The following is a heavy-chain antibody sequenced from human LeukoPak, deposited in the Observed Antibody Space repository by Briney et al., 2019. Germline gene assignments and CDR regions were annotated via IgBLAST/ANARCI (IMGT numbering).Heavy chain of an antibody. V-gene: IGHV3-48*03. CDR2: ISSSGSTI. CDR1: GFTFSSYE. CDR3: AREGGGVRPYYYYNGMDV. J-gene: IGHJ6*04. Sequence: GGSLRPSCAASGFTFSSYEMNWVRQAPGKGLEWVSDISSSGSTIYYADSVKGRFTISRDNAKNSLYLQMNSLRVDDTAVYYCAREGGGVRPYYYYNGMDVWGKGTTVTVSS. D-gene: IGHD3-16*01.